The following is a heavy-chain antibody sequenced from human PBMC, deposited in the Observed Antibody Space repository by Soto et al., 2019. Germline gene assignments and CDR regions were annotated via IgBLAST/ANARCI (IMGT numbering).Heavy chain of an antibody. CDR2: IWYDGSNK. Sequence: QVQLVESGGGVVQPGRSLRLSCAASGFTFSSYGMHWVRQAPGKGLEWVAVIWYDGSNKYYADSVKGRFTISRDNSKNSLYLQMSSLRAEDTALYYCARAPGGVTGVRGVPMYWGQGTLVTVSS. J-gene: IGHJ4*02. D-gene: IGHD3-10*01. CDR3: ARAPGGVTGVRGVPMY. CDR1: GFTFSSYG. V-gene: IGHV3-33*01.